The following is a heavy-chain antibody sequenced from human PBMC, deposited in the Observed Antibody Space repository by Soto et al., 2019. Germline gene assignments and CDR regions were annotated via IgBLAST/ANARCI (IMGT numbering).Heavy chain of an antibody. D-gene: IGHD3-16*02. Sequence: SETLSLTCTVSGGSISSYYWSWIRQPPGKGLEWIGYIYYSGSTNYNPSLKSRVTISVDTSKNQFSLKLSSVTAADTAVYYCERVISGRRADYWGQGTMVTVSS. CDR2: IYYSGST. CDR1: GGSISSYY. V-gene: IGHV4-59*01. CDR3: ERVISGRRADY. J-gene: IGHJ4*02.